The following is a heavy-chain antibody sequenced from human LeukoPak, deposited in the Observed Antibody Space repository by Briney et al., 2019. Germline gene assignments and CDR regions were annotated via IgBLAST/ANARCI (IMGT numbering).Heavy chain of an antibody. V-gene: IGHV3-30-3*01. CDR2: ISYAGSNK. CDR3: QGSYDAFDI. D-gene: IGHD1-26*01. CDR1: GFTSSSYA. Sequence: GRSLRLSCAASGFTSSSYAMHWVRQAPGKGLEWVAVISYAGSNKYYADSVKGRFTISRDNSKNTLYLQMNSLRAEDTAVYYCQGSYDAFDIWGQGTMVTVSS. J-gene: IGHJ3*02.